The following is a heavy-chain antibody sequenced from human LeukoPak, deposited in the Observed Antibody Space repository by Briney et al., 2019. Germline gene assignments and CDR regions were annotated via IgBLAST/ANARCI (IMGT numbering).Heavy chain of an antibody. Sequence: GGSLRLSCAASGFTFSNYAMSWVRQAPGKGPEWVSAISGSGVNIYYADSVKGRFTISRDDSKNTLYLQMNSLRAEDTAIYYCAKGRGYGNHDAFDIWGQGTMVTVSS. D-gene: IGHD5-18*01. CDR3: AKGRGYGNHDAFDI. CDR2: ISGSGVNI. J-gene: IGHJ3*02. CDR1: GFTFSNYA. V-gene: IGHV3-23*01.